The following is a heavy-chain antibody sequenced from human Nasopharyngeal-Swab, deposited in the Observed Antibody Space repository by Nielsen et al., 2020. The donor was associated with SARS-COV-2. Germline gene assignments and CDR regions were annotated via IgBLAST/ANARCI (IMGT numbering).Heavy chain of an antibody. V-gene: IGHV1-46*01. Sequence: WVRQAPGQGLEWMGIINPSGGSTSYAQKFQGRVTMTRDTSTSTVYKELSSLRSEDTAVYYCARDPTYDSSGYYQEYFDYWGQGTLVTVSS. CDR2: INPSGGST. D-gene: IGHD3-22*01. J-gene: IGHJ4*02. CDR3: ARDPTYDSSGYYQEYFDY.